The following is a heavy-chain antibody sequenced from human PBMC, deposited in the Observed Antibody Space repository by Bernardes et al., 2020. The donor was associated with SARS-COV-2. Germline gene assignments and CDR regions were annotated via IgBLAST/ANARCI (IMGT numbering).Heavy chain of an antibody. J-gene: IGHJ4*02. Sequence: GGSLRLSCAASGLIFSDFDMNWVRQAPGTGLEWVSYISKSATVMSYADSVKGRFTISRDNSNSSLFLQMNSLRAEDTAVYYCAPFWYDSIWGDEDDFWGQGTLVTVS. CDR3: APFWYDSIWGDEDDF. CDR1: GLIFSDFD. D-gene: IGHD3-16*01. CDR2: ISKSATVM. V-gene: IGHV3-11*04.